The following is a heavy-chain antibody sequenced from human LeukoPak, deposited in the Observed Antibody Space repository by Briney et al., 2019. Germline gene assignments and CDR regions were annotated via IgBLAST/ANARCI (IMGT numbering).Heavy chain of an antibody. D-gene: IGHD5-12*01. CDR3: AKEYSGYDFDY. CDR1: GFTLRSHD. J-gene: IGHJ4*02. Sequence: GGSLRLSCAASGFTLRSHDMSWVRQAPGKGLEWVAATSGSGVNSYYADSVRGRFTISRDNSQNTLYLQMDSLRAEDTALYYCAKEYSGYDFDYWGQGTLVTVSS. V-gene: IGHV3-23*01. CDR2: TSGSGVNS.